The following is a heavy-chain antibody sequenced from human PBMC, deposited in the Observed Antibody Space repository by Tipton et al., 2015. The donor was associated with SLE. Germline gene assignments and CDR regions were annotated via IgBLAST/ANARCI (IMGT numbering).Heavy chain of an antibody. CDR3: AGGLVHYYYYMDV. CDR2: IYDDGST. J-gene: IGHJ6*03. CDR1: GFTVTTNY. Sequence: SLRLSCAVSGFTVTTNYMSWVRQAPGKGLEWVSVIYDDGSTKYADPVKGRFTISRDTSKNTVYLQMNSLRAEDTAVYYCAGGLVHYYYYMDVWGKGTTVTVSS. V-gene: IGHV3-53*05. D-gene: IGHD6-6*01.